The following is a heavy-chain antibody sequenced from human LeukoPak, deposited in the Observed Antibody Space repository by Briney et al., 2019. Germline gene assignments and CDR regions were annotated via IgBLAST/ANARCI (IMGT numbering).Heavy chain of an antibody. Sequence: PGGSLRLSCAASGFTFSSYWMSWVRQAPGKGLEWVAKIKQDGSEKYYVDSVKGRFTISRDNAKNSLYLQMNSLRAEDTAVYYCARPSYYYDSSGYYYWGQGTLVTVSS. CDR2: IKQDGSEK. CDR1: GFTFSSYW. V-gene: IGHV3-7*01. D-gene: IGHD3-22*01. J-gene: IGHJ4*02. CDR3: ARPSYYYDSSGYYY.